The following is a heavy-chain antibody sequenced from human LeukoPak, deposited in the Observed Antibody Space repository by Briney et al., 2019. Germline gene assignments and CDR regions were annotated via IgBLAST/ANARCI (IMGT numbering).Heavy chain of an antibody. CDR2: ISYDGSNK. CDR1: GFTFSSYA. V-gene: IGHV3-30-3*01. CDR3: ARDPETASWHY. Sequence: GGSLRLSCAASGFTFSSYAVHWVRQAPGKGLEWVAVISYDGSNKYYADSVKGRFTISRDNSKNTLYLQMNSLRAEDTAVYYCARDPETASWHYWGQGTLVTVSS. J-gene: IGHJ4*02.